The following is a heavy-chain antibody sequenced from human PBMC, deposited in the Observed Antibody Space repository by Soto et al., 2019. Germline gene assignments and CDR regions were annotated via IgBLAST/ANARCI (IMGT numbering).Heavy chain of an antibody. D-gene: IGHD1-1*01. CDR2: IYYSGNT. CDR3: AQALVFTGGDGFDI. CDR1: GGSITTGGRY. J-gene: IGHJ3*02. Sequence: QVRLQEWGPGLVKPSQTLSLKCSVSGGSITTGGRYWGWIRQLPEKGLEWIGDIYYSGNTYYNASLKSRVTISVEAAKNQFSLKLSSVTAADTAVYYCAQALVFTGGDGFDIWGQGRLVTVSS. V-gene: IGHV4-31*02.